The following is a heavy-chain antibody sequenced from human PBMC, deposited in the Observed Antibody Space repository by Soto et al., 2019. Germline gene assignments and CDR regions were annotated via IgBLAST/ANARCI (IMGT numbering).Heavy chain of an antibody. CDR1: GGSMSSYY. J-gene: IGHJ4*02. V-gene: IGHV4-59*01. Sequence: PSETLSLTCTVSGGSMSSYYWSWIRQPPGKGLEWIGYIYYSGSTIYNPSLKSRVTISVDTSISTAYMELSRLRSDDTAVYYCARKLSPYTYFDYWGQGTLVTVSS. D-gene: IGHD2-2*02. CDR3: ARKLSPYTYFDY. CDR2: IYYSGST.